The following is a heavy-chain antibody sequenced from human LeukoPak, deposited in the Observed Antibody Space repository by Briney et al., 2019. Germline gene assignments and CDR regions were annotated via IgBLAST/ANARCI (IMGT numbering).Heavy chain of an antibody. CDR1: GGSFSGYY. CDR2: INHSGST. CDR3: ARGPRRLWFGEFTRFDY. J-gene: IGHJ4*02. V-gene: IGHV4-34*01. D-gene: IGHD3-10*01. Sequence: PSETLSLTCAVYGGSFSGYYWSWIRQPPGKGLEWIGEINHSGSTNYNPSLKSRVTISVDTSKNQFSLKLSSVTAADTAVYYCARGPRRLWFGEFTRFDYWGQGTLVTVSS.